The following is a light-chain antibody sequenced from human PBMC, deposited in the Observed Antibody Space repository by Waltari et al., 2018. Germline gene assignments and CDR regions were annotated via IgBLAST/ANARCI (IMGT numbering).Light chain of an antibody. CDR2: VNTEGEH. CDR3: RTWDTDIVV. V-gene: IGLV4-69*01. Sequence: QLVVTQSPSASASLGASVKLTCTLSSGHSSYAIACHQHQSEKGPRFLMRVNTEGEHTKGDGIPDRFSGSGAGAARYLTIYSLQSEDEADYCCRTWDTDIVVFGGGTKVTVL. J-gene: IGLJ2*01. CDR1: SGHSSYA.